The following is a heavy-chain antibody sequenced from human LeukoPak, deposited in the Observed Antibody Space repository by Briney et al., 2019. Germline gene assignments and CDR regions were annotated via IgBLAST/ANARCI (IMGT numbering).Heavy chain of an antibody. Sequence: GGSLRLSCVASGFTLSSYAMTWVRQAPGKGLEWVSTISGTDGSTYYADSVRGRFTITRDISKNMLFLQMNSLRAEDTAVYYCPRDQGAAGLYWGQGTLVTVSS. J-gene: IGHJ4*02. D-gene: IGHD6-13*01. CDR2: ISGTDGST. CDR3: PRDQGAAGLY. CDR1: GFTLSSYA. V-gene: IGHV3-23*01.